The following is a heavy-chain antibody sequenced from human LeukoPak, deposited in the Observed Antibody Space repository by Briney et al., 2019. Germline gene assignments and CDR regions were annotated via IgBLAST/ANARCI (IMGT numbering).Heavy chain of an antibody. V-gene: IGHV3-66*01. D-gene: IGHD3-22*01. CDR1: GFIVSSNY. CDR2: IYSGGST. J-gene: IGHJ3*02. CDR3: ARIHSLYYYDSSGYGAFDI. Sequence: GGSLRLSCAASGFIVSSNYMSWVRQAPGKGLEWVSVIYSGGSTYYAGSVKGRFTVSRDNSKNTLYLQMNSLRAEDTAVYYCARIHSLYYYDSSGYGAFDIWGQGTMVTVSS.